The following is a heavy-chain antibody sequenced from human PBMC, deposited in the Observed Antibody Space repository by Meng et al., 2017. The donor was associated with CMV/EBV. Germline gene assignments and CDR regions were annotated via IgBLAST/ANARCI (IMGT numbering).Heavy chain of an antibody. CDR3: ARGGYYYDSSGLFDY. CDR2: IYYSGST. Sequence: GSLRLSCTVSGGSISSYYWSWIRQPPGKGLEWIGYIYYSGSTNYNPSLKSRVTISVDTSKNQFSLKLSSVTAADTAVYYCARGGYYYDSSGLFDYWGQGTLVTVSS. CDR1: GGSISSYY. V-gene: IGHV4-59*01. J-gene: IGHJ4*02. D-gene: IGHD3-22*01.